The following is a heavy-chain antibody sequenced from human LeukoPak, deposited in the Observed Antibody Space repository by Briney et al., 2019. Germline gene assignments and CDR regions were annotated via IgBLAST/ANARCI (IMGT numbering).Heavy chain of an antibody. CDR1: GFTFSSYG. CDR2: ISGSGGST. J-gene: IGHJ4*02. D-gene: IGHD5-12*01. V-gene: IGHV3-23*01. CDR3: ARGPSGYHNT. Sequence: GGTLRLSYAASGFTFSSYGMNWVRQAPGKGLEWVSAISGSGGSTYYADSVKGRFTISRDNSKNTLYLQMNSLRAEDTAVYYCARGPSGYHNTGGQGTLVTVSS.